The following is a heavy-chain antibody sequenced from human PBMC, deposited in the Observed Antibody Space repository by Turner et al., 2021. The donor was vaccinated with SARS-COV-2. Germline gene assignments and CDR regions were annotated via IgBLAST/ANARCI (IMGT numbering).Heavy chain of an antibody. Sequence: EVQLLESGGGLVQPGGSLRLSCAASGITSTSYSMSWVRQAPGKGLEWVSSISGSGVTTYYADSVKGRFTISRDSFNNMVYLQMNRLRADDMAVYYCAKGGWGAFDYWGQGILVIVSS. CDR3: AKGGWGAFDY. CDR2: ISGSGVTT. D-gene: IGHD3-16*01. V-gene: IGHV3-23*01. J-gene: IGHJ4*02. CDR1: GITSTSYS.